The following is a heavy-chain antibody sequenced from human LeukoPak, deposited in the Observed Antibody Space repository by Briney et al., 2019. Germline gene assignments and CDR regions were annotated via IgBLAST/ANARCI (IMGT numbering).Heavy chain of an antibody. D-gene: IGHD2-15*01. J-gene: IGHJ4*02. CDR3: ARSGYCSGGSCYATGLFHY. CDR2: IYYSGST. V-gene: IGHV4-31*03. Sequence: PSETLSLTCTVSGGSISSGGYYWSWIRQHPGKGLEWIGYIYYSGSTYYNPSLKSRVTISVDTSKNQFSLKLSSVTAADTAVYYCARSGYCSGGSCYATGLFHYWGQGTPVTVSS. CDR1: GGSISSGGYY.